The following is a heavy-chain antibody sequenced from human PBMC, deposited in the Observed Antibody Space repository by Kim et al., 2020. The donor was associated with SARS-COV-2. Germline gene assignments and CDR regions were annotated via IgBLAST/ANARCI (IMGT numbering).Heavy chain of an antibody. CDR2: IYYSGST. CDR3: ARQATSRSGWYKNYYYG. Sequence: SETLSLTCTVSGGSISSSSYYWGWIRQPPGKGLEWIGSIYYSGSTYYNPSLKSRVTISVDTSKNQFSLKLSSVTAADTAVYYCARQATSRSGWYKNYYYG. D-gene: IGHD6-19*01. V-gene: IGHV4-39*01. J-gene: IGHJ6*01. CDR1: GGSISSSSYY.